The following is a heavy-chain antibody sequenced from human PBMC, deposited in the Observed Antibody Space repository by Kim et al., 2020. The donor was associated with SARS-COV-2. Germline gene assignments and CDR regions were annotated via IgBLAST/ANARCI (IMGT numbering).Heavy chain of an antibody. V-gene: IGHV3-30*02. J-gene: IGHJ4*02. D-gene: IGHD3-10*01. CDR3: AIDPDGSGSYPF. Sequence: YYAYSVKGRITISRDNSKNTLYLRMNSLRAEDTAVYYCAIDPDGSGSYPFWGQGTLVTVSS.